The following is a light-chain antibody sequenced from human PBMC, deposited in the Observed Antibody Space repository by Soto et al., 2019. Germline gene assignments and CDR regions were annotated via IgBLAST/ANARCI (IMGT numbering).Light chain of an antibody. CDR1: SSDIGGYNH. Sequence: QSVLTQPASVSGSPGQSISISCTGTSSDIGGYNHVSWYQQHPGKAPKLMIYDVSNRPSGVSNRFSGSKSGNTASLTISGLQDEDEVEYYCRSWTTSSTPLYVFGTGTKVTVL. J-gene: IGLJ1*01. CDR3: RSWTTSSTPLYV. CDR2: DVS. V-gene: IGLV2-14*03.